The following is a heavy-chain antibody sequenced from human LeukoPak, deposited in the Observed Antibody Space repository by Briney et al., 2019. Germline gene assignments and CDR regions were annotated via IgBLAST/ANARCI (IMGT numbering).Heavy chain of an antibody. Sequence: GGSLRLSCAASGFTFSSYGMHWVRQAPGKGLEWVAFIRYDGSNKYYADSVKGRFTISRDNSKNTLYLQMNSLRAEDTAVYYCAKDLRQLVGLDDYWGQGTLVTVSS. CDR1: GFTFSSYG. CDR2: IRYDGSNK. J-gene: IGHJ4*02. CDR3: AKDLRQLVGLDDY. D-gene: IGHD6-6*01. V-gene: IGHV3-30*02.